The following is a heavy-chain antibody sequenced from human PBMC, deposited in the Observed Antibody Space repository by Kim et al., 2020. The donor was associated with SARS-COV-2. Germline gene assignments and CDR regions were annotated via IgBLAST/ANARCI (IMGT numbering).Heavy chain of an antibody. J-gene: IGHJ6*03. CDR3: ARGGDSNYYYYYMDV. V-gene: IGHV3-64*01. D-gene: IGHD2-21*02. Sequence: NSVKGRFTISRDNSKNTLYLQMGSLRAEDMAVYYCARGGDSNYYYYYMDVWGKGTTVTVSS.